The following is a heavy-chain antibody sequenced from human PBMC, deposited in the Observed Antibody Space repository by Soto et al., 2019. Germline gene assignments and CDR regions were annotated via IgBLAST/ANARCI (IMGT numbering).Heavy chain of an antibody. CDR2: ISDSGFTT. V-gene: IGHV3-23*01. CDR3: AKGKGTGVTRVGAFDI. Sequence: EVQLLESGGGLVQPGGSLRLSCAASGLTFSKYAMSWVRQAPGKGLDWVSGISDSGFTTYSADSVKGRFTISRDNSKNTQYLQLHSLRADDTAVYYCAKGKGTGVTRVGAFDIWGQGTMVTVSS. CDR1: GLTFSKYA. J-gene: IGHJ3*02. D-gene: IGHD2-8*02.